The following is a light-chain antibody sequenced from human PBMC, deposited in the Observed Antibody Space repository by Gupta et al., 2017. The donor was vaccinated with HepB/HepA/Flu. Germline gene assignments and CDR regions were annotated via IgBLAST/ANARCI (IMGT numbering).Light chain of an antibody. CDR3: QVWDSSSDHRV. Sequence: SYVLTQPPSVSVAPGKLARLTFGGNHIGSKSVHWYQQKPGQAPVLVISYDSDRPSGIPERFSGSNSGNTATLTISRVEAGDEADYYCQVWDSSSDHRVFGGGTKLTVL. V-gene: IGLV3-21*04. CDR2: YDS. CDR1: HIGSKS. J-gene: IGLJ3*02.